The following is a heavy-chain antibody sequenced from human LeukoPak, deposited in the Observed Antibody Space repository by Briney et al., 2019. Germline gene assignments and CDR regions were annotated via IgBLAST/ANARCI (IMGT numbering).Heavy chain of an antibody. CDR2: IIPIFGTA. V-gene: IGHV1-69*13. CDR3: ASPRVDSSGRYYFDY. J-gene: IGHJ4*02. Sequence: ASVTVSCKASGGTFSSYAISWVRQAPGQGLEWMGGIIPIFGTANYAQKFQGRVTITADESTSTAYMELSSLRSEDTAVYYCASPRVDSSGRYYFDYWGQGTLVTVSS. D-gene: IGHD6-19*01. CDR1: GGTFSSYA.